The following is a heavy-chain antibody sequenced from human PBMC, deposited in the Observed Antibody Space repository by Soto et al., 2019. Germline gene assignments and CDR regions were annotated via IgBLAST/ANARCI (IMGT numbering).Heavy chain of an antibody. CDR3: ARDYYDGSASYGFES. V-gene: IGHV1-2*04. CDR2: INPNTGGA. Sequence: QVHLVQSGAEVKKAGASVKVSCKASGYTFTGYYIHWVRQAPGQGLERMGWINPNTGGANIAQKFQGWVTMTRDTSISTTYMELSRLRSNDTAVYYCARDYYDGSASYGFESWGQGTIVTVAS. D-gene: IGHD3-22*01. J-gene: IGHJ3*01. CDR1: GYTFTGYY.